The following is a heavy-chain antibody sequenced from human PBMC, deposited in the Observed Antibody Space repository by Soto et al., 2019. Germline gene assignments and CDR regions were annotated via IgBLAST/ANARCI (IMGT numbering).Heavy chain of an antibody. D-gene: IGHD5-18*01. J-gene: IGHJ6*02. CDR2: IYYSGST. CDR3: ARAGRGDTDYYYYGMDV. V-gene: IGHV4-31*03. CDR1: GGSISSGGYY. Sequence: SETLSLTCTVSGGSISSGGYYWSWIRQHPGKGLEWIGYIYYSGSTYYNPSLKSRVTISVDTSKNQFSLKLSSVTAAGTAVYYCARAGRGDTDYYYYGMDVWGQGTTVTVSS.